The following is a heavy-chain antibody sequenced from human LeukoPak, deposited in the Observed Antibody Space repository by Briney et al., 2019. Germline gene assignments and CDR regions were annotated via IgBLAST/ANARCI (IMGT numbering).Heavy chain of an antibody. D-gene: IGHD4-17*01. V-gene: IGHV1-46*01. J-gene: IGHJ1*01. Sequence: ASVKVSCKASGYTFTSYYMHWVRQAPGQGLEWMGIINPSGGSTSYAQKFQGRVTMTRDTSTSTVYMELSSLRSEDTAAYYCARAGRGDYVRKRLYFQHWGQGTLVTVSS. CDR1: GYTFTSYY. CDR3: ARAGRGDYVRKRLYFQH. CDR2: INPSGGST.